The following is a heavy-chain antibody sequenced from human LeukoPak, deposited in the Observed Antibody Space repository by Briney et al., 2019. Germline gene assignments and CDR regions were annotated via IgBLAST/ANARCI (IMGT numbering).Heavy chain of an antibody. CDR2: IYYSGST. CDR3: ARGLSAAVDH. J-gene: IGHJ4*02. D-gene: IGHD6-13*01. V-gene: IGHV4-39*01. CDR1: GGSIVSTTYY. Sequence: SETLSLTCTVSGGSIVSTTYYWGWIRQPPGKGLEWIGSIYYSGSTYYSPSLKSRLTISVDTSKNQFSLKLSSVTAADTAVYYCARGLSAAVDHWGQGTLVTVSS.